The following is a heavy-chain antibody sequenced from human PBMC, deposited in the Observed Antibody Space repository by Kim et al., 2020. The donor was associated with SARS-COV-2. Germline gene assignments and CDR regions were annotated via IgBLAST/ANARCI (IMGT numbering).Heavy chain of an antibody. V-gene: IGHV3-48*02. CDR2: ISSSSSTI. CDR3: GRVEDMDTAMAFNY. D-gene: IGHD5-18*01. J-gene: IGHJ4*02. CDR1: GFTFSSYS. Sequence: GGSLRLSCAASGFTFSSYSMNWVRQAPGKGLEWVSYISSSSSTIYYADSVKGRFTISRDNAKNSLYLQMNSLRDEDTAVYYCGRVEDMDTAMAFNYWGQGTLGTLSS.